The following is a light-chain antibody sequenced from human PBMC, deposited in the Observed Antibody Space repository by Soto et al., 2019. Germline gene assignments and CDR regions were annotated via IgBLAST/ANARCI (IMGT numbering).Light chain of an antibody. Sequence: SYELTQPPSVSVAPGGTARITCGGNEIGTYSVHWYQQKPGQAPVLVIYYDSDRPSGIPERFSGSNSGNTATLTITRGEAGDEADYYCQVWDTSSDHDIYGAGTKLTVL. CDR1: EIGTYS. CDR2: YDS. V-gene: IGLV3-21*01. J-gene: IGLJ2*01. CDR3: QVWDTSSDHDI.